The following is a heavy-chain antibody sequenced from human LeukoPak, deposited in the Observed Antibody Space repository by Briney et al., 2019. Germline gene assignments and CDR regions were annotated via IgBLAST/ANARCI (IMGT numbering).Heavy chain of an antibody. Sequence: PGRSLRLSRAASGFTFSSYAMHWVRQAPGKGLEWVAVISYDGSNKYYADSVKGRFTISRDNSKNTLYLQMNSLRAEDTAVYYCAKAPKTYDSSRRYYYGMDVWGQGTTVTVSS. D-gene: IGHD3-22*01. CDR3: AKAPKTYDSSRRYYYGMDV. V-gene: IGHV3-30-3*01. CDR1: GFTFSSYA. J-gene: IGHJ6*02. CDR2: ISYDGSNK.